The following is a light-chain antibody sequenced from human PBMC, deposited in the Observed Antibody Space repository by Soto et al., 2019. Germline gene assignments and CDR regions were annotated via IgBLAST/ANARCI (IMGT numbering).Light chain of an antibody. CDR2: GAS. CDR1: QSVSSSY. Sequence: EIVVTQSPGTLSLSPGERATLSCRASQSVSSSYLAWYQQKPGQAPTLLISGASTRATGIPDRFSGSGSGTDFTLTISRLEPEDFAVYYCQQYGSAPLYTFGQGTKLEIK. J-gene: IGKJ2*01. CDR3: QQYGSAPLYT. V-gene: IGKV3-20*01.